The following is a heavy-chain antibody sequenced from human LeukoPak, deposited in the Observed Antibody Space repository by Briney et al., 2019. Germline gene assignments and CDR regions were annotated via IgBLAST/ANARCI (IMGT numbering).Heavy chain of an antibody. J-gene: IGHJ4*02. CDR2: ASASGGST. V-gene: IGHV3-23*01. D-gene: IGHD3-10*01. Sequence: GGSLRLSCAASGFTFSSYAMTWVHQAPGKGLEWVSAASASGGSTYYADSVKGRFTLSRDTSKSTLYLQMNSLRAEDTAVYYCAKGSTMLRGVIDYWGQGTLVTVSS. CDR1: GFTFSSYA. CDR3: AKGSTMLRGVIDY.